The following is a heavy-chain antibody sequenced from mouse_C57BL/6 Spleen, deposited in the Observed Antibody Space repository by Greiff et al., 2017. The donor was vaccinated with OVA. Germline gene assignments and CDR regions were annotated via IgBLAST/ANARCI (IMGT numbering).Heavy chain of an antibody. Sequence: EVQVVESGGGLVKPGGSLKLSCAASGFTFSSYTMSWVRQTPEKRLEWVATISGGGGNTYYPDSVKGRFTISRDNAKNTLYLQMSSLRSEDTALYYCARAYYSNYGFAYWGQGTLVTVSA. CDR2: ISGGGGNT. CDR3: ARAYYSNYGFAY. CDR1: GFTFSSYT. J-gene: IGHJ3*01. D-gene: IGHD2-5*01. V-gene: IGHV5-9*01.